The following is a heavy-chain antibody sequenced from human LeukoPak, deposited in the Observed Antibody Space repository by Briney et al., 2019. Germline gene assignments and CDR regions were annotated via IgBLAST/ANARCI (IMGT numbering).Heavy chain of an antibody. CDR2: IYHSGST. CDR1: GGSISSGGYS. CDR3: ARRAYGGNSGYFDY. Sequence: SQTLSLTCAVSGGSISSGGYSWSWIRQPPGKGLEWIGYIYHSGSTYYNPFLKSRVTISVDRSKNQFSLKLSSVTAADTAVYYCARRAYGGNSGYFDYWGQGTLVTVSS. D-gene: IGHD4-23*01. V-gene: IGHV4-30-2*01. J-gene: IGHJ4*02.